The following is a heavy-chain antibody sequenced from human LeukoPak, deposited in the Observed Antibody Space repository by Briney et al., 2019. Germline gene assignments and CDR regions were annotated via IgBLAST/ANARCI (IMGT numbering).Heavy chain of an antibody. CDR3: ARGWRYSSPYYFDF. CDR2: VSYDEKNK. V-gene: IGHV3-30*04. D-gene: IGHD6-13*01. J-gene: IGHJ4*02. Sequence: GGSLRLSCAVSGFTISNFAMHWVRQAPGKGLERVAVVSYDEKNKFYADSVKGRFTVSRDNSKNTVYLQMSNLRTEDTAVYYCARGWRYSSPYYFDFWGQGTLVTVSS. CDR1: GFTISNFA.